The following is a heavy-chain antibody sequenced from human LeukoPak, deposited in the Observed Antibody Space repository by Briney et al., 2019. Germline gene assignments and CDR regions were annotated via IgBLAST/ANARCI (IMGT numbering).Heavy chain of an antibody. Sequence: ASVKVSCKASGYTFTGYYIHWVRQAPGQGLEWMGWINPNSGGTRYGPKFPGRVIMTRDTSISAAYMELGSLRSDDTAVYYCARGDGSYLLWGQGTLVTVSS. CDR2: INPNSGGT. CDR1: GYTFTGYY. D-gene: IGHD1-26*01. V-gene: IGHV1-2*02. J-gene: IGHJ4*02. CDR3: ARGDGSYLL.